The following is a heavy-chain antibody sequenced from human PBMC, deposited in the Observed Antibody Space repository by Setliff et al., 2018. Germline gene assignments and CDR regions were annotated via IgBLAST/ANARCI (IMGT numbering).Heavy chain of an antibody. CDR2: IKSYGREK. CDR1: GFTVSSNY. J-gene: IGHJ4*02. D-gene: IGHD3-3*01. CDR3: ARGRFFTY. Sequence: GGSLRLSCAASGFTVSSNYMSWVRQAPGKGLEWVANIKSYGREKNYADSVKGRFSISRDDASSSLYLQMDNLRVEDTAVYYCARGRFFTYWGQGTPVTVSS. V-gene: IGHV3-7*01.